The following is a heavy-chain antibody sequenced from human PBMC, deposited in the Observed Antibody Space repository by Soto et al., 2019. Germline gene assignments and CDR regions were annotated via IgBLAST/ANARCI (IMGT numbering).Heavy chain of an antibody. D-gene: IGHD3-10*01. CDR3: AREYYGSGSYQGY. J-gene: IGHJ4*02. V-gene: IGHV4-34*01. Sequence: PSETLSLTCAVYCGSFSGYYWSWIRQPPGKGLEWIGEINHSGSTNYNPSLKSRVTISVDTSKNQFSLKLSSVTAADTALYYCAREYYGSGSYQGYWGQGTPVTVSS. CDR1: CGSFSGYY. CDR2: INHSGST.